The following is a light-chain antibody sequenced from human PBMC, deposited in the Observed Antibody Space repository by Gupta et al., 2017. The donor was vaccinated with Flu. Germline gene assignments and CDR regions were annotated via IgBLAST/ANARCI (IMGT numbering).Light chain of an antibody. CDR2: EVS. J-gene: IGLJ1*01. V-gene: IGLV2-14*01. Sequence: QPALTQPASVSGSPGQSLTISCIGTSNDVGTYNNVPWYQQHPGKAPKLMIYEVSNRPSGVSNRFSGSKSGNTASLTISGLQAADEADYYCSSYRSDSALYVFGPGTKVSVL. CDR1: SNDVGTYNN. CDR3: SSYRSDSALYV.